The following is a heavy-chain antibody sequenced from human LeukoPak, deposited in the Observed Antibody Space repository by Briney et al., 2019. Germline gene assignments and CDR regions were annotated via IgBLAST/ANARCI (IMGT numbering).Heavy chain of an antibody. J-gene: IGHJ4*02. V-gene: IGHV3-9*01. CDR2: ISWNSGSI. D-gene: IGHD3-22*01. CDR3: AKSGSGSSGYYPAFDY. CDR1: GFTFSNYW. Sequence: PGGSLRLSCAASGFTFSNYWMHWVRQAPGKGLEWVSGISWNSGSIGYADSVKGRFTISRDNAKNSLYLQMNSLRAEDTALYYCAKSGSGSSGYYPAFDYWGQGTLVTVSS.